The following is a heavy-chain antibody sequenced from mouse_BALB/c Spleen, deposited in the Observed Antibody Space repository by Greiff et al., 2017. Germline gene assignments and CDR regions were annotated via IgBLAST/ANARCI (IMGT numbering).Heavy chain of an antibody. D-gene: IGHD6-5*01. V-gene: IGHV3-2*02. CDR3: ARALPIYAMDY. Sequence: EVQGVESGPGLVKPSQSLSLTCTVTGYSITSDYAWNWIRQFPGNKLEWMGYISYSGSTSYNPSLKSRISITRDTSKNQFFLQLNSVTTEDTATYYCARALPIYAMDYWGQGTSVTVSS. CDR2: ISYSGST. CDR1: GYSITSDYA. J-gene: IGHJ4*01.